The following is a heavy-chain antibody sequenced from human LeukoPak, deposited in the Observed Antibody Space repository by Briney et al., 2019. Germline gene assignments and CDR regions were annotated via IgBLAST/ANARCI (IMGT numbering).Heavy chain of an antibody. J-gene: IGHJ3*02. Sequence: GGSLRLSCAASGFTLSSYAMSWVRQAPGKGLEWVSAISGSGGSTYYADSVKGRFTISRDNSKNTLYLQMNSLRAEDTAVYYCAKCMVRGVIITRGAFDIWGQGTMVTVSS. D-gene: IGHD3-10*01. CDR3: AKCMVRGVIITRGAFDI. V-gene: IGHV3-23*01. CDR1: GFTLSSYA. CDR2: ISGSGGST.